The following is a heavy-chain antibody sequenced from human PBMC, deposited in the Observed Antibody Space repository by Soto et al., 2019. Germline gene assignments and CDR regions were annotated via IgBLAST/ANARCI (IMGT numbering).Heavy chain of an antibody. CDR3: ARDGIGSTTFRGYLDY. CDR2: IRYDGSNI. Sequence: QVQLVESGGGVVQPGRSLRLSCAASGSIFRGYGMHWVRQAPGKGLEWVAVIRYDGSNINYADYVVGRFTISRDNSKNTLYLEMNSLRAEDTAVYYCARDGIGSTTFRGYLDYWGQGNLVTVSS. J-gene: IGHJ4*02. CDR1: GSIFRGYG. D-gene: IGHD2-2*01. V-gene: IGHV3-33*01.